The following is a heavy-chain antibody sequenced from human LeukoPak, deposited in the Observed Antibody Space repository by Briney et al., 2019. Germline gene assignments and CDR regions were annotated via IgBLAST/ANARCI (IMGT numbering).Heavy chain of an antibody. J-gene: IGHJ4*02. CDR1: GYTFTSYG. V-gene: IGHV1-18*01. Sequence: ASVKVSCKASGYTFTSYGISWVQQAPGQGLEWMGWISAYNGNTNYAQKLQGRVTMTTDTSTSTAYMELRSLRSDDTAVYYCARVWYYDYVWGSYRLDYWGQGTLVTVSS. CDR3: ARVWYYDYVWGSYRLDY. D-gene: IGHD3-16*02. CDR2: ISAYNGNT.